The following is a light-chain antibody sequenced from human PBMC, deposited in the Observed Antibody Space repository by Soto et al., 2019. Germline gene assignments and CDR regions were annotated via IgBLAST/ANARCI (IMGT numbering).Light chain of an antibody. CDR2: EVI. Sequence: QSALTQPASVSGSPGQSITISCTGTSSDIGGYNYVSWYQQHPGKAPKLMVYEVINRPSGVSHRFSGARSGNTASLTISGLQAEDEDVYYSASYSTTSPPYVFGTGTKVTVL. CDR1: SSDIGGYNY. J-gene: IGLJ1*01. CDR3: ASYSTTSPPYV. V-gene: IGLV2-14*01.